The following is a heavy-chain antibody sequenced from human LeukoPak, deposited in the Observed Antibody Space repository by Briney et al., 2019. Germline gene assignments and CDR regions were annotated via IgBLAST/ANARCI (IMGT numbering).Heavy chain of an antibody. D-gene: IGHD3-10*01. CDR2: IKQDGSEK. CDR1: GFTFSSYE. J-gene: IGHJ4*02. Sequence: GGSLRLSCAASGFTFSSYEMNWVRQAPGKGLEWVANIKQDGSEKYYVDSVKGRFTISRDNAKNSLYLQMNSLRAEDTAVYYCARAGFTFSDYFGSFFDYWGQGTLVTVSS. CDR3: ARAGFTFSDYFGSFFDY. V-gene: IGHV3-7*01.